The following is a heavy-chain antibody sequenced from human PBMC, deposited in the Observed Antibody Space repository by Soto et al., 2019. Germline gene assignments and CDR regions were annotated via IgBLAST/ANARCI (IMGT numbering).Heavy chain of an antibody. CDR1: GFSFSSYA. CDR3: VKDVYSGSSGQFDL. CDR2: ISATDVAT. J-gene: IGHJ5*02. V-gene: IGHV3-23*01. Sequence: GWSLRLSCAASGFSFSSYAMGWVRQAPGKGLEWVSIISATDVATYYADSVKGHFIIARDDSRRTLFLQMNSLRAEDTAVYHCVKDVYSGSSGQFDLWGQGTLVTVSS. D-gene: IGHD1-26*01.